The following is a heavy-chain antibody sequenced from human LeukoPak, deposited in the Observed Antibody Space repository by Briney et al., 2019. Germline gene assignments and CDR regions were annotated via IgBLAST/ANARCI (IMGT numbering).Heavy chain of an antibody. CDR1: GFTFNNYG. V-gene: IGHV3-23*01. J-gene: IGHJ6*03. Sequence: GGSLRLSCAASGFTFNNYGMSWVRQAPGKGLEWVSAISGSGRSTYYADSVKGRFTISRDNSKNTLYLQMNSLRSEDTAIFYCAKNARSTIFLLGSYYYYSMDVWGKGTTVTISS. D-gene: IGHD3-10*02. CDR3: AKNARSTIFLLGSYYYYSMDV. CDR2: ISGSGRST.